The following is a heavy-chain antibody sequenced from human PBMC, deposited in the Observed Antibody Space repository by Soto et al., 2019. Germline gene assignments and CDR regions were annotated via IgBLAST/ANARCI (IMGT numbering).Heavy chain of an antibody. CDR3: ARLSGAAAAPFDY. D-gene: IGHD6-13*01. CDR2: IYYSGST. V-gene: IGHV4-39*01. CDR1: GGSISSSSYY. J-gene: IGHJ4*02. Sequence: SETLSLTCTVSGGSISSSSYYWGWIRQPPGKGLEWIGSIYYSGSTYYNPSLKSRVTISVDTSKNQFSLKLSSVTAADTAVYYCARLSGAAAAPFDYWGQGTLVTVSS.